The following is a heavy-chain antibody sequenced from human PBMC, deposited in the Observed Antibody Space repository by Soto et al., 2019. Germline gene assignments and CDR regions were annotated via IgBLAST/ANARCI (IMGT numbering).Heavy chain of an antibody. Sequence: PSETLSLTCTVSGGSISSGGYYWSWIRQHPGKGLEWIGYIYYSGSTYYNPSLKSRVTISVDTSKNQFSLKLSSVTAADTAVYYCARVYCSSTSCYRTVYYYYMDVWGKGTTVTVSS. D-gene: IGHD2-2*02. CDR1: GGSISSGGYY. CDR3: ARVYCSSTSCYRTVYYYYMDV. V-gene: IGHV4-31*03. J-gene: IGHJ6*03. CDR2: IYYSGST.